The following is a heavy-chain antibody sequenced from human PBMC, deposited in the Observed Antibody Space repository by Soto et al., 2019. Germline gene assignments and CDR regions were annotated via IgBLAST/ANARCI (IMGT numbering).Heavy chain of an antibody. D-gene: IGHD3-10*01. Sequence: EVQRMESGGGLVQPGGSLRLSCAASGFTFSSYAMSWVRQAPGKGLEWVSAISGSGGSTYYADSVKGRFTISRDNSKNTLYLQMNSLSAEDTAVYYCAKDPSRGSGKSLNWFDPWGQRTLVTVSS. CDR2: ISGSGGST. CDR3: AKDPSRGSGKSLNWFDP. J-gene: IGHJ5*02. CDR1: GFTFSSYA. V-gene: IGHV3-23*01.